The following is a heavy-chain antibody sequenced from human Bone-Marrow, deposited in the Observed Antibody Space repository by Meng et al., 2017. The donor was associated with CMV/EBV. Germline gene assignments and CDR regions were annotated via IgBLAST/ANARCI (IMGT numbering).Heavy chain of an antibody. J-gene: IGHJ6*02. Sequence: SETLSLTCAVYGGSFSGYYWSWIRQPPGKGLEWIGEINHSGSTNYNPSLKSRVTISVDTSKNQFSLKLSSVTAADTAVYYCARGGRGRNTIFGVVITRGNYYYGMDGWGQGTTVTVSS. D-gene: IGHD3-3*01. CDR2: INHSGST. CDR1: GGSFSGYY. CDR3: ARGGRGRNTIFGVVITRGNYYYGMDG. V-gene: IGHV4-34*01.